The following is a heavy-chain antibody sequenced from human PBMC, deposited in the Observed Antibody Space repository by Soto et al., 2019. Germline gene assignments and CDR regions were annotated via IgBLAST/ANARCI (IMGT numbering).Heavy chain of an antibody. D-gene: IGHD6-19*01. CDR1: GGSISSGGYS. V-gene: IGHV4-30-2*01. CDR2: IYHSGST. Sequence: QLQLQESGSGLVKPSQTLSLTCAVSGGSISSGGYSCRWIRQPPGKGLECIGYIYHSGSTYYNPYRKGRFTISVDRSKNQFSRKRSSVTAADTAVYYWATAGGWGAVAADYWGQGTLVTVSS. J-gene: IGHJ4*02. CDR3: ATAGGWGAVAADY.